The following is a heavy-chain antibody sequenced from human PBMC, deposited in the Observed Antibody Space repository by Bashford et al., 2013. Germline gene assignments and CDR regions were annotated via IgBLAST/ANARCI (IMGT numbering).Heavy chain of an antibody. J-gene: IGHJ3*02. CDR2: INPNSGGT. V-gene: IGHV1-2*02. CDR1: GYTFTGYY. D-gene: IGHD3-22*01. Sequence: ASVKVSCKASGYTFTGYYMHWVRQAPGQGLEWMGWINPNSGGTNYAQKFQGRVTMTRDTSISTAYMELSRLRSDDTAVYYCARDGTYYYESTGSYQCAFDIWAKGQMVTVS. CDR3: ARDGTYYYESTGSYQCAFDI.